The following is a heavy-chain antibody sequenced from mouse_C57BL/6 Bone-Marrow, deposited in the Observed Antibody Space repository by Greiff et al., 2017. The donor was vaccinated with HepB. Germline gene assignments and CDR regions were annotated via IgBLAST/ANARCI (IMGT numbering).Heavy chain of an antibody. Sequence: EVKLVESGGGLVKPGGSLKLSCAASGFTFSSYAMSWVRQTPEKRLEWVATISDGGSYTYYPDNVKGRFTISRDNAKNNLYLQMSHLKSEDTAMYYCARGWSSSGIWFAYWGQGTLVTVSA. CDR3: ARGWSSSGIWFAY. CDR2: ISDGGSYT. D-gene: IGHD3-2*02. J-gene: IGHJ3*01. V-gene: IGHV5-4*03. CDR1: GFTFSSYA.